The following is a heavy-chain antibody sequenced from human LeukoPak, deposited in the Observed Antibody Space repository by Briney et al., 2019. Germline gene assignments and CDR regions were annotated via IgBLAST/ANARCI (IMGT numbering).Heavy chain of an antibody. CDR2: VIPLFGTA. D-gene: IGHD1-7*01. CDR1: GGTFSSYA. J-gene: IGHJ3*02. Sequence: SVKVSCKPSGGTFSSYAISWVRQAPGQGLEWMGGVIPLFGTANYAQKFQGRVTITADKSTSTAHMELSSLRSEDTAVYYCARQYWNYFIRDAFDIWGHGTIVTVSS. CDR3: ARQYWNYFIRDAFDI. V-gene: IGHV1-69*06.